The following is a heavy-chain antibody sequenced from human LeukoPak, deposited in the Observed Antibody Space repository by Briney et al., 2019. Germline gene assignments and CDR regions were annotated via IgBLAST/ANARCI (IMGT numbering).Heavy chain of an antibody. D-gene: IGHD5-18*01. V-gene: IGHV3-30*18. Sequence: GGSLRLSCAASGFTFSSYGMHWLRQAPGKGLEWVAVISSDESNKFYGDSVKGRFTISRDISKNTLYLQMNSLRAEDTAVYYCAKDKMADTALVANWFDPWSQGTLVTVSS. CDR2: ISSDESNK. J-gene: IGHJ5*02. CDR3: AKDKMADTALVANWFDP. CDR1: GFTFSSYG.